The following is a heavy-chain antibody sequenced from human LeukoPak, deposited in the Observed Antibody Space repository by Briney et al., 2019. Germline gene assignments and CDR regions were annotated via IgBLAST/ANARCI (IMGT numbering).Heavy chain of an antibody. CDR1: KFTFSSYS. CDR3: AREGDYYDSSGYHTFFQSPIDY. Sequence: GGSLRLSCAASKFTFSSYSMNWVRQAPGKGLERVSSISSSSIYIYYADSVKGRFTISRDNAKNSLYLQMNSLRAEDTAVYYCAREGDYYDSSGYHTFFQSPIDYWGQGTLVTVSS. CDR2: ISSSSIYI. V-gene: IGHV3-21*01. D-gene: IGHD3-22*01. J-gene: IGHJ4*02.